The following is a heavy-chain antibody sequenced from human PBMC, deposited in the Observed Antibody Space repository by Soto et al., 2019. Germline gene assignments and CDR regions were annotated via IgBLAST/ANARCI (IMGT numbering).Heavy chain of an antibody. D-gene: IGHD5-12*01. CDR2: ISFDGSNK. J-gene: IGHJ4*02. CDR3: AKDRRVGNGYNLGCDY. CDR1: GFTFSSYA. Sequence: QVQLVESGGGVVQPGRSLRLSCAASGFTFSSYAMHWVRQAPGKGLEWVAVISFDGSNKYYADSVKGRFTIFRDNSNNTLYLQRNSLRADDTVLYYCAKDRRVGNGYNLGCDYWGQATLVTVSS. V-gene: IGHV3-30-3*01.